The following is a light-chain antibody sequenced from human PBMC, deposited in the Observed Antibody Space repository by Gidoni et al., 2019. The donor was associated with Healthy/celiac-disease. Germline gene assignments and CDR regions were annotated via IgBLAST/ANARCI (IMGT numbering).Light chain of an antibody. V-gene: IGKV1-39*01. J-gene: IGKJ1*01. CDR1: QSISSY. CDR2: AAS. Sequence: DIQMTQSPSSLSASVGDRVTITCRASQSISSYLNWYQQKPGKAPKVLIYAASSLRIGVPSRFSGSGSGTDFTLTISSLQPEDFATYYCQQSYSTPWTFGQGTKVEIK. CDR3: QQSYSTPWT.